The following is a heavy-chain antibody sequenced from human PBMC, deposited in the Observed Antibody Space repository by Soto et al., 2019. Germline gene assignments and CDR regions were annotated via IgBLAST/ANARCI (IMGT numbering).Heavy chain of an antibody. CDR3: ARGLIVVVTATGNYYYYGMDV. J-gene: IGHJ6*02. V-gene: IGHV1-18*01. CDR1: GYTFTSYG. D-gene: IGHD2-21*02. CDR2: ISAYNGNT. Sequence: ASVKVSCKASGYTFTSYGISWVRQAPGQGLEWMGWISAYNGNTNYAQKLQGRVTMTTDTSTSTAYMELSSLRSEDTAVYYCARGLIVVVTATGNYYYYGMDVWGQGTTVTVSS.